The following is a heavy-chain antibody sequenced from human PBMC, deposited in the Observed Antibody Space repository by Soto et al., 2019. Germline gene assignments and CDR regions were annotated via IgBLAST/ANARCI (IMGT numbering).Heavy chain of an antibody. D-gene: IGHD6-19*01. CDR2: IYWDDDK. CDR1: GFSLTTTGVG. Sequence: QITLKESGPSLVKPTQTLTLTCTFSGFSLTTTGVGVVWIRQPPGKALEWLALIYWDDDKHYSPSLRSRLTVTKDTTKHRVVLTLTNVDPADTGTFFCANVGGLEQGLYGLDHWGQGTLVSVSS. V-gene: IGHV2-5*02. CDR3: ANVGGLEQGLYGLDH. J-gene: IGHJ4*02.